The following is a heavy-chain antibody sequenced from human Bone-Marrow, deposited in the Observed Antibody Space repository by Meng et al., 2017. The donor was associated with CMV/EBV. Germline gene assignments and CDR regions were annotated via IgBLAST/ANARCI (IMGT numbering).Heavy chain of an antibody. V-gene: IGHV1-69*13. D-gene: IGHD3-3*01. CDR2: VIPMVGRT. CDR1: GGLSRTSV. J-gene: IGHJ4*02. Sequence: SVKVSCKVSGGLSRTSVISWVRQAPGQGLEWMGGVIPMVGRTNYGQKFQGRVTITADESTSTAYMELSSLRSEDTAVYYCARDKYYDLKGVGYWGQGTLVTVSS. CDR3: ARDKYYDLKGVGY.